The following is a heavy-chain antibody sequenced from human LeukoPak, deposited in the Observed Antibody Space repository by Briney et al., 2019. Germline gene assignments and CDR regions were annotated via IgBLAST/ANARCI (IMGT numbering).Heavy chain of an antibody. CDR2: IIPIFGTA. V-gene: IGHV1-69*06. CDR3: ARDFYGSGSTKGPPFDY. J-gene: IGHJ4*02. D-gene: IGHD3-10*01. CDR1: GRMFSSYA. Sequence: SVKVSCKASGRMFSSYAMSWVRQAAGHGLEWMGGIIPIFGTANYAQKFQGRVTITADKSTSTAYMELSSLRSEDTAVYYCARDFYGSGSTKGPPFDYWGQGTLVTVSS.